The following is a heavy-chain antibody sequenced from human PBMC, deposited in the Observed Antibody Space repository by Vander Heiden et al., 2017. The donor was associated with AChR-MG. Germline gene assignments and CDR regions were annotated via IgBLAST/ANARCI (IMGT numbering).Heavy chain of an antibody. V-gene: IGHV4-61*01. CDR1: GGSVSSGSYY. J-gene: IGHJ6*03. Sequence: QVQLQESGPGLVKPSETLSLTCTVSGGSVSSGSYYWSWIRQPPGKGLEWIGYIYYSGSTNYNPSLKSRVTISVDTSKNQFSLKLSSVTAADTAVYYCAAFWSGYWSGYYYYYMDVWGKGTTVTVSS. CDR3: AAFWSGYWSGYYYYYMDV. CDR2: IYYSGST. D-gene: IGHD3-3*01.